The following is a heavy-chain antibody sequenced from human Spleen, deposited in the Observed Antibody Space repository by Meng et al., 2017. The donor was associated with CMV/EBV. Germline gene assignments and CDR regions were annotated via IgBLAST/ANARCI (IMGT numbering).Heavy chain of an antibody. J-gene: IGHJ3*02. D-gene: IGHD3-22*01. Sequence: GESLKISCAASGFTFSSYWMSWVRQAPGKGLEWVSSISSSSSYIYYADSVKGRFTISRDIAKNSLYLQMNSLRAEDTAVYYCARNYYDNSDDAFDIWGQGTMVTVSS. CDR3: ARNYYDNSDDAFDI. CDR1: GFTFSSYW. V-gene: IGHV3-21*01. CDR2: ISSSSSYI.